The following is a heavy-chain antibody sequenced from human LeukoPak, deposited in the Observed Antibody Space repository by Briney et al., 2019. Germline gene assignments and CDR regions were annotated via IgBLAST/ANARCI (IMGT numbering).Heavy chain of an antibody. J-gene: IGHJ6*02. V-gene: IGHV4-34*01. CDR2: INHSGST. CDR1: GGSFSGYY. Sequence: PSETLSLTCAVYGGSFSGYYWSWIRQPPGKGLEWIGEINHSGSTNYNPSLKSRVTISVDTSKNQFFLKLSSVAAADTAVYYCARVRRYNYYYYGMDVWGQGTTVTVSS. CDR3: ARVRRYNYYYYGMDV. D-gene: IGHD3-16*02.